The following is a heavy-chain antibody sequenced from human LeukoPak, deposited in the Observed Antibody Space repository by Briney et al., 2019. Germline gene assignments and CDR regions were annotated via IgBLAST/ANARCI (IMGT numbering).Heavy chain of an antibody. CDR3: ARGPHYYGSGSYEYSHYYYYCGMDV. D-gene: IGHD3-10*01. Sequence: SETLSLTCADYGGSFTGYYWTWIRQPPGKGLEWIGEINQSGSTNYNPSLKSRGTISVDTSKNQFSLKMSSVTAADTAVYYCARGPHYYGSGSYEYSHYYYYCGMDVWGKGTTVTVSS. CDR2: INQSGST. CDR1: GGSFTGYY. J-gene: IGHJ6*04. V-gene: IGHV4-34*01.